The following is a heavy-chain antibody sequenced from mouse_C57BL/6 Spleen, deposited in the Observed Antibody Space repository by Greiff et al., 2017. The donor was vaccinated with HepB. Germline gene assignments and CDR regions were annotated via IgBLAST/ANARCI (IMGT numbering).Heavy chain of an antibody. V-gene: IGHV1-82*01. CDR2: IYPGDGDT. CDR1: GYAFSSSW. Sequence: VKLMESGPELVKPGASVKISCKASGYAFSSSWMNWVKQRPGKGLEWIGRIYPGDGDTNYNGKFKGKATLTADKSSSTAYMQLSSLTSEDSAVYFCARKRDGLDYWGQGTTLTVSS. D-gene: IGHD2-3*01. J-gene: IGHJ2*01. CDR3: ARKRDGLDY.